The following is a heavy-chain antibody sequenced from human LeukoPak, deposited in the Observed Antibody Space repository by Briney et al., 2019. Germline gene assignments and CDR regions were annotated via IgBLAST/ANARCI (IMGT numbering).Heavy chain of an antibody. V-gene: IGHV1-18*01. CDR1: GYIFSSYG. CDR2: ISAYNGNT. D-gene: IGHD2-15*01. CDR3: ARDVGGGAIYFDY. J-gene: IGHJ4*02. Sequence: ASVKVSCKASGYIFSSYGISWVRQAPGQGLEWMGWISAYNGNTKFAQKFQGRVIMTTDTSTSTGYMELRSLRSDDTAVYYCARDVGGGAIYFDYWGQGTLVTVSS.